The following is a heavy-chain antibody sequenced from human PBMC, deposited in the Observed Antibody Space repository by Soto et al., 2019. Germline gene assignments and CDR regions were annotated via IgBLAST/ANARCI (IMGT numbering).Heavy chain of an antibody. Sequence: EVQLLESGGGLVQPGGSLRLSCAASGFIFNNYAMSWVRQAPGKGLEWVSGISGSGGGTYYAESVKGRFTISRDNSKETLYVQINSLGVDDTAVYYCAKEQRYGSGSYDADWGQGSLVTVSS. CDR2: ISGSGGGT. D-gene: IGHD3-10*01. J-gene: IGHJ4*02. CDR1: GFIFNNYA. V-gene: IGHV3-23*01. CDR3: AKEQRYGSGSYDAD.